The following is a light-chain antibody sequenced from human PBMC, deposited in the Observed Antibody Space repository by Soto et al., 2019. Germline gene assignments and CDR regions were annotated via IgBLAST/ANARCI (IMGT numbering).Light chain of an antibody. CDR2: DVS. CDR1: SSDVGGYNY. J-gene: IGLJ1*01. V-gene: IGLV2-14*01. Sequence: QSSLTQPASVSGSPGQSITISCNGTSSDVGGYNYVSWYQQYPGKVPKLIIFDVSNRPSGVSNRFSGSKSGNTASLTISGFQAEDEADYYCSSYTNNLGVFGTGTKVTVL. CDR3: SSYTNNLGV.